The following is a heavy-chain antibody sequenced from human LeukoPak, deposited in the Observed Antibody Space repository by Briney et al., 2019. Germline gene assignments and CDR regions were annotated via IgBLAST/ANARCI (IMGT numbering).Heavy chain of an antibody. D-gene: IGHD3-10*01. J-gene: IGHJ5*02. CDR3: AREGSGSYQLGLFDP. Sequence: ASVEVSCKASGYTFTSYGISWVRQAPGQGLEWMGWISAYNGNTNYAQKLQGRVTMTTDTSTSTAYMELRSLRSDDTAVYYCAREGSGSYQLGLFDPWGQGTLVTVSS. V-gene: IGHV1-18*01. CDR2: ISAYNGNT. CDR1: GYTFTSYG.